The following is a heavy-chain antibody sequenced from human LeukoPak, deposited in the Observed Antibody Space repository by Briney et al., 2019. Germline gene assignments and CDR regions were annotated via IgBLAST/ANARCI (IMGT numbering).Heavy chain of an antibody. D-gene: IGHD6-19*01. CDR1: GFTFSNYW. Sequence: PGGSLRLSCEASGFTFSNYWMNWVRQAPGNALEWVAYIRKDGSEKYYVDSVKGRFTISRDNAKNSLYLQMNSLRAEDTAVYYCARHTSGQPFGYWGQGTLVTVSS. J-gene: IGHJ4*02. V-gene: IGHV3-7*03. CDR3: ARHTSGQPFGY. CDR2: IRKDGSEK.